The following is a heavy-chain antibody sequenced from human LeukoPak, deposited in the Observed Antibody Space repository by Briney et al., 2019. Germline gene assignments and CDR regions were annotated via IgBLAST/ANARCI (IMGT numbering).Heavy chain of an antibody. D-gene: IGHD3-3*01. CDR2: RNPNSGNT. Sequence: SSVTVSCLASGYIFTNYDFNWVRQPTAHGLEWMGWRNPNSGNTGYEQNFKSRVTMTSDTSITTAYIELNSQRSQNTAVYYCARGHAPVLRFLEWLPAYYMDVWGKGTTVTVSS. CDR3: ARGHAPVLRFLEWLPAYYMDV. V-gene: IGHV1-8*01. CDR1: GYIFTNYD. J-gene: IGHJ6*03.